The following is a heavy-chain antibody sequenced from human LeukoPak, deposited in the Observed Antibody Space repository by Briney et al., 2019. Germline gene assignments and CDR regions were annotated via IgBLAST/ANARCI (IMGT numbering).Heavy chain of an antibody. V-gene: IGHV4-34*01. CDR2: INHSGST. Sequence: PSETLSLTCAVYGGSFSGYCWSWIRQPPGKGLEWIGEINHSGSTNYNPSLKSRVTISVDTSKNQFSLKLSSVTAADTAVYYCAAAGHCSGGSCYSGRVDYWGQGTLVTVSS. D-gene: IGHD2-15*01. CDR1: GGSFSGYC. J-gene: IGHJ4*02. CDR3: AAAGHCSGGSCYSGRVDY.